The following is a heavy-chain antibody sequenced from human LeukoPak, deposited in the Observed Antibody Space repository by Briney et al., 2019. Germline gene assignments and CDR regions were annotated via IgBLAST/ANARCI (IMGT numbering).Heavy chain of an antibody. CDR3: AKSSPPPVRY. J-gene: IGHJ4*02. Sequence: GGSLRLSCAASGFTFSNHWMHWVRLVPGKGLAWVSHINNDGSRTSYADSVKGRFTVSRDNANNTLFLQMNSLRAEDTAVYYCAKSSPPPVRYWGQGTLVTVSS. CDR2: INNDGSRT. V-gene: IGHV3-74*01. CDR1: GFTFSNHW. D-gene: IGHD2/OR15-2a*01.